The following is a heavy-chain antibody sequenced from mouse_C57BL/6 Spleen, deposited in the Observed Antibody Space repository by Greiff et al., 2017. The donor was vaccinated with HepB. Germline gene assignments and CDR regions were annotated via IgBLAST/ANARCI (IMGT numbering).Heavy chain of an antibody. V-gene: IGHV5-12*01. J-gene: IGHJ1*03. D-gene: IGHD2-4*01. CDR1: GFTFSDYY. Sequence: EVKLMESGGGLVQPGGSLKLSCAASGFTFSDYYMYWVRQTQEKRLEWVAYISNGGGSTYYPDTVKGRFTISRDNAKNTLYLQMIRLKSEDTAMYYCERQHYDVCSWYFDDWGTGTTVTVSA. CDR3: ERQHYDVCSWYFDD. CDR2: ISNGGGST.